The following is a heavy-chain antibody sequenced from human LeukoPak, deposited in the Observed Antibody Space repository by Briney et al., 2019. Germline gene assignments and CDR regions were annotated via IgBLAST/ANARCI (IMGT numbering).Heavy chain of an antibody. V-gene: IGHV1-8*03. CDR3: ARDAAPDCSSTSCCDY. D-gene: IGHD2-2*01. CDR1: GYTFTSYD. CDR2: MNPNSGNT. Sequence: ASVKVSCKASGYTFTSYDINWVRQATGQGLEWMGWMNPNSGNTGYAQKFQGRVTITRNTSISTAYMELSSLRSEDTAVYYCARDAAPDCSSTSCCDYWGQGTLVTVSS. J-gene: IGHJ4*02.